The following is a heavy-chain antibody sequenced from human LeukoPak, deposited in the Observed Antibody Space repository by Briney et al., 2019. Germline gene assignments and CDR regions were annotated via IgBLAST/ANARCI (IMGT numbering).Heavy chain of an antibody. Sequence: GGSLRLSCAASGFTFSSYAMSWVRQAPGKGLEWVAVIYYDGSNKYYADSVKGRFTISRDNSKNTLYLQMNSLRAEDTAVYYCARESEIIPSYYFDYWGQGTLVSVSS. CDR1: GFTFSSYA. CDR2: IYYDGSNK. V-gene: IGHV3-33*08. J-gene: IGHJ4*02. D-gene: IGHD3-10*01. CDR3: ARESEIIPSYYFDY.